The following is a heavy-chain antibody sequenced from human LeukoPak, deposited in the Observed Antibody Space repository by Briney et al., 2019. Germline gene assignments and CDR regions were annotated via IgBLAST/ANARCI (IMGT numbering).Heavy chain of an antibody. J-gene: IGHJ3*02. V-gene: IGHV1-69*10. Sequence: SVKVSCKASGGTFSSYAISWVRQAPGQGLEWMGRIIPILGIANYAQKFQGRVTITADKSTSTAYMELSSLRSEDTAVYYCASSRWRPSDAFDIWGQGTVVTVSS. CDR2: IIPILGIA. CDR3: ASSRWRPSDAFDI. CDR1: GGTFSSYA. D-gene: IGHD5-24*01.